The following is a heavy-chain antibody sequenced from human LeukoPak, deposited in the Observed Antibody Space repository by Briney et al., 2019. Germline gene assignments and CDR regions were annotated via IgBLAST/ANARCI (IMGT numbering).Heavy chain of an antibody. V-gene: IGHV4-30-2*01. J-gene: IGHJ4*02. Sequence: SETLSLTCTVSGGSISSGGYYWSWIRQPPGKGLEWIGYIYHSGSTYYNPSLKSRVTISVDRSKNQFSLKLSSVTAAGTAVYYCARVRGGPSDYWGQGTLVTVSS. D-gene: IGHD2-15*01. CDR2: IYHSGST. CDR3: ARVRGGPSDY. CDR1: GGSISSGGYY.